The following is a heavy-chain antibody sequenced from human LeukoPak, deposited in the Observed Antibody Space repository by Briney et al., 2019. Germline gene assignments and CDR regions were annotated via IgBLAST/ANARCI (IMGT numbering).Heavy chain of an antibody. Sequence: SSETLSLTCTVSGGSISSSSYYWSWIRQPPGKGLEWIGYIYYSGSTNYNPSLKSRVTISVDTSKNQFSLKLSSVTAADTAVYYCARGGLFNLDYWGQGTLVTVSS. J-gene: IGHJ4*02. CDR1: GGSISSSSYY. CDR2: IYYSGST. CDR3: ARGGLFNLDY. V-gene: IGHV4-61*01. D-gene: IGHD3-22*01.